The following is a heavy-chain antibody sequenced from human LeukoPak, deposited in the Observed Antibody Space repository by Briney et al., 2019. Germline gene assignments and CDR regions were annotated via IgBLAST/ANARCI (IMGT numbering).Heavy chain of an antibody. J-gene: IGHJ4*02. V-gene: IGHV3-74*01. CDR2: INSDGSST. Sequence: PGGSPRLSCAASGFTFSSYWMHWVRQAPGKGLVWVSRINSDGSSTSYADSVKGRFTISRDNAKNTLYLQMNSLRAEDTAVYYCASSSWYGWDRYYFDYWGQGTLVTVSS. CDR3: ASSSWYGWDRYYFDY. D-gene: IGHD6-13*01. CDR1: GFTFSSYW.